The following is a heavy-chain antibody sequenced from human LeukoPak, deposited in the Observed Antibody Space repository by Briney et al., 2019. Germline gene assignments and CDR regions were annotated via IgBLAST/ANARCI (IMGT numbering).Heavy chain of an antibody. CDR2: IYYSGNT. J-gene: IGHJ6*03. CDR3: ARHPTGAYYMDV. CDR1: GVSISSSNSY. V-gene: IGHV4-39*01. Sequence: SETLSLTCTVSGVSISSSNSYWGWIRQPPGKGLEWIGSIYYSGNTYYNASLKSQVSISIDTSKNQFSLKLTSVTVADTAVYYCARHPTGAYYMDVWGKGTTVTISS. D-gene: IGHD1-14*01.